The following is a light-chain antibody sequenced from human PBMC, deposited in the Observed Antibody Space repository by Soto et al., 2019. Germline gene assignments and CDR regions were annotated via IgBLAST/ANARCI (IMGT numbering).Light chain of an antibody. Sequence: EVAVTQSPATLSVSAGERATLSCRASQSVSSNLAWYQQKPGQAPRLLIYGTSSRATGIPDRFSGSGSGTDFTLTISRLEPEDFAVYYCQQYGNSPITFGQGTRLEIK. J-gene: IGKJ5*01. V-gene: IGKV3-20*01. CDR3: QQYGNSPIT. CDR1: QSVSSN. CDR2: GTS.